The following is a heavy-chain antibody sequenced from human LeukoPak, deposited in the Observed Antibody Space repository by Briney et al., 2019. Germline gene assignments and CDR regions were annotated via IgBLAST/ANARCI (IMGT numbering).Heavy chain of an antibody. Sequence: GGTLRLSCAASGFTFSNHGMNWVRQAPGKGLEWVSGISPSGDITYYADSVKGRFTISRDNSKNTLYLEVISLTAEDTAVYYCAKDDAWLRFGEWSQGTLVTDSS. CDR2: ISPSGDIT. CDR3: AKDDAWLRFGE. CDR1: GFTFSNHG. V-gene: IGHV3-23*01. J-gene: IGHJ4*02. D-gene: IGHD3-10*01.